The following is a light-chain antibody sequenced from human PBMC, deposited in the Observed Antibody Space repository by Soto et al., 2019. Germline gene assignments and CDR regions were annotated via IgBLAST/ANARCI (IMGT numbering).Light chain of an antibody. Sequence: QSVLTQPPSASGTPGQRVPISCSGSISNIGKNTVNWYQHLPGTAPRLLIYSTNQRPSGVPDRFSGSKSGTSASLAISGLQSDDEADYYCATWDDSLSIPVFGGGTKVTVL. CDR3: ATWDDSLSIPV. J-gene: IGLJ2*01. V-gene: IGLV1-44*01. CDR2: STN. CDR1: ISNIGKNT.